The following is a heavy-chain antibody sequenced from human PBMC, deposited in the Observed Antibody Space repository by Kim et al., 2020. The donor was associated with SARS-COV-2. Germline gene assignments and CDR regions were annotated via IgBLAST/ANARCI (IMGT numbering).Heavy chain of an antibody. V-gene: IGHV3-33*01. Sequence: LSLTCAASGFTFSSYGMHWVRQAPGKGLEWVAVIWYDGSNKYYADSVKGRFTISRDNSKNTLYLQMNSLRAEDTAVYYCARDYRFGELLTDYWGQGT. J-gene: IGHJ4*02. CDR3: ARDYRFGELLTDY. CDR2: IWYDGSNK. CDR1: GFTFSSYG. D-gene: IGHD3-10*01.